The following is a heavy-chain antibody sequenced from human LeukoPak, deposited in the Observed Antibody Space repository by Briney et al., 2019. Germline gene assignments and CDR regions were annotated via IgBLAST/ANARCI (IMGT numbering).Heavy chain of an antibody. D-gene: IGHD6-19*01. V-gene: IGHV6-1*01. CDR2: TYYRSKWYN. J-gene: IGHJ4*02. Sequence: SQTLSLTCAISGDSVSSNSAAWNWIRQSPSRGLEWLGRTYYRSKWYNDYAVSVKSRITINPDTSKNQFSLQLNSVTPEDTAVYYCARAIHDSSGWRQYFDYWGQGTLVTVSS. CDR3: ARAIHDSSGWRQYFDY. CDR1: GDSVSSNSAA.